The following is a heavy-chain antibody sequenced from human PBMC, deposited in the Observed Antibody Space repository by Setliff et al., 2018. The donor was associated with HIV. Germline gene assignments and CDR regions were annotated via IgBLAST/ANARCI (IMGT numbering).Heavy chain of an antibody. CDR3: ARTLSTMVKTDGYYDYYYMDV. D-gene: IGHD3-10*01. CDR2: IIPGLGTS. Sequence: ASVKVSCKASGGAPNIYSISWVRQAPGQGLEWMGRIIPGLGTSVYAQKFQGRVTITADRFTNTAYMELSSLRSEDTAVYYCARTLSTMVKTDGYYDYYYMDVWGKGTTVTVSS. J-gene: IGHJ6*03. V-gene: IGHV1-69*08. CDR1: GGAPNIYS.